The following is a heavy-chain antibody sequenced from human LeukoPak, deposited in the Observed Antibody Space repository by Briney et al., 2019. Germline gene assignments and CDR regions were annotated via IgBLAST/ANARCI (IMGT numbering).Heavy chain of an antibody. D-gene: IGHD4-23*01. J-gene: IGHJ4*02. V-gene: IGHV3-48*04. Sequence: PGGSLRLSCAASGFTFRSHWMHWVRQAPGKGLEWVSYISNSGTRIYYTDSVKGRFTISRDIAENSLYLQMNSLRAEDTAVYYCAREIHGGNTGVFDYWGQGTLVSVSS. CDR2: ISNSGTRI. CDR3: AREIHGGNTGVFDY. CDR1: GFTFRSHW.